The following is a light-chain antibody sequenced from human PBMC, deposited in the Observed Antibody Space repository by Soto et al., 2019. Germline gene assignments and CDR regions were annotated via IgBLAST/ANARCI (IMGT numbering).Light chain of an antibody. J-gene: IGKJ1*01. V-gene: IGKV3-20*01. CDR1: QSVSNNY. CDR3: QQYNTSPRT. Sequence: DIVLTQSPGTLSLSPGERATLSCRASQSVSNNYLAWYQQKPGQAPRLLIYVTYSRPTGIPDRFSGSGSGTDFTLTISRLEPEDSAVYYCQQYNTSPRTFGQGTKVDIK. CDR2: VTY.